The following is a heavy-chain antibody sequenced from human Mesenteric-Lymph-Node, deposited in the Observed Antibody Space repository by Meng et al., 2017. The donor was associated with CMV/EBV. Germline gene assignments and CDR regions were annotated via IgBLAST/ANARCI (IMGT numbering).Heavy chain of an antibody. V-gene: IGHV4-39*06. J-gene: IGHJ5*02. CDR2: IDYSGRS. CDR3: AREVEAAAAYNWFDP. Sequence: SGGSIRGSNDYWDWIRQPPGKGLEWIGAIDYSGRSYYNPSLKSRVTISVDTSKNQFTLKLKSLTAADTALYYCAREVEAAAAYNWFDPWGQGTLVTVSS. CDR1: GGSIRGSNDY. D-gene: IGHD6-13*01.